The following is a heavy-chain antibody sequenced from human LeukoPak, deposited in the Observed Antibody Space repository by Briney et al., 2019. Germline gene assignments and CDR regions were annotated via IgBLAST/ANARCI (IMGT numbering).Heavy chain of an antibody. CDR3: ARAPMVRGEYLDY. D-gene: IGHD3-10*01. Sequence: PSETLSLTCAVSGGSISSSNWWGWVRQPPGKGLEWIGEIYHSGSTNYNPSLKSRVTISVDKSKNQFSLKLSSVTAADTAVYYCARAPMVRGEYLDYWGQGTLVTVSS. J-gene: IGHJ4*02. CDR1: GGSISSSNW. V-gene: IGHV4-4*02. CDR2: IYHSGST.